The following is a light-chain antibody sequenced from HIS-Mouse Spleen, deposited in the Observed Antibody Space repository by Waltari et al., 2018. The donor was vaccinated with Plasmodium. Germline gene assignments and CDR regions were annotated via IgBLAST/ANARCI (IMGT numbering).Light chain of an antibody. CDR3: NSRDSSGNHLGVV. V-gene: IGLV3-19*01. CDR2: GKN. Sequence: SSELTQDPAVSVALGQTVRITCQGASLRSYYASGSPQKPGQAPVLVIYGKNNRPSGIPDRFSGSSSGNTASLTITGAQAEDEADYYCNSRDSSGNHLGVVFGGGTKLTVL. CDR1: SLRSYY. J-gene: IGLJ2*01.